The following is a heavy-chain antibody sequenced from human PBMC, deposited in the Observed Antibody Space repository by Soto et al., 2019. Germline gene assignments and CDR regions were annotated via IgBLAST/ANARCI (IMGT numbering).Heavy chain of an antibody. Sequence: QVHLVQSGAEVKKPGASVKVSCKGSGYAFTTYGITWVRQAPGQGLEWMGWISARNGNTNYAQTLQGRVTVTRDSSTSTAYMELRSLRSDDTAVYYCARGRYGDYWGQGALVTVPS. CDR1: GYAFTTYG. V-gene: IGHV1-18*01. J-gene: IGHJ4*02. CDR3: ARGRYGDY. D-gene: IGHD1-1*01. CDR2: ISARNGNT.